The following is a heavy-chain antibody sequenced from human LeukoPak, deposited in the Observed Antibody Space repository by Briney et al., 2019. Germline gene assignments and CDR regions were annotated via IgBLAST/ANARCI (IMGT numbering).Heavy chain of an antibody. J-gene: IGHJ4*02. CDR2: ISSSSSYI. CDR3: ARVGITMIVVVPHYFDY. CDR1: GFTLSSYS. D-gene: IGHD3-22*01. Sequence: GGSLRLSCAASGFTLSSYSMNWVRQAPGKGLEWVSSISSSSSYIYYADSVKGRFTISRDNAKNSLYLQMNSLRAEDTAVYYCARVGITMIVVVPHYFDYWGQGTLVTDAS. V-gene: IGHV3-21*01.